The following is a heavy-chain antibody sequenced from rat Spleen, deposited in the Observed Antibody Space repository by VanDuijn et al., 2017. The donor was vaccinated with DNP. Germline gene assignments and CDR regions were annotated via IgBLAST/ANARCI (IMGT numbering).Heavy chain of an antibody. CDR3: ARPPNIGTTFFDY. V-gene: IGHV5-7*01. CDR2: ISYDGTVT. Sequence: EVQLVESGGGLVQPGNSLKLSCAASGFTFSDYNMAWVRQAPKKGLEWVATISYDGTVTYYRDSVKGRFTISRDNAKSTLYLQMDSLRSEDTATYYCARPPNIGTTFFDYWGQGVMVIVSS. CDR1: GFTFSDYN. J-gene: IGHJ2*01. D-gene: IGHD1-5*01.